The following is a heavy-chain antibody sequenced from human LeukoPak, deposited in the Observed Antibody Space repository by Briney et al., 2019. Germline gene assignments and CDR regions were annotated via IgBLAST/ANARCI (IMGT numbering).Heavy chain of an antibody. CDR2: ISSSSSTI. V-gene: IGHV3-48*01. D-gene: IGHD6-19*01. CDR1: GFTFSSYS. Sequence: GGSLRLSCAASGFTFSSYSMNWVRQAPGKGLEWVSYISSSSSTIYYVDSVKGRFTISRDNAKNSLYLQMNSLRAEDTAVYYCARIHSSGRYRRVDYFDYWGQGTLVTVSS. CDR3: ARIHSSGRYRRVDYFDY. J-gene: IGHJ4*02.